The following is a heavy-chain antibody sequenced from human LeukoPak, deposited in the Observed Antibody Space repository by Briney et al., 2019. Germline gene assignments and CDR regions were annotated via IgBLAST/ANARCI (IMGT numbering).Heavy chain of an antibody. V-gene: IGHV3-30*18. CDR1: GFTFSSYG. J-gene: IGHJ3*02. D-gene: IGHD6-19*01. CDR2: ISYDGSNK. Sequence: GSLRLSCAASGFTFSSYGMHWVRQAPGKGLEWVAVISYDGSNKYYADSVKGRFTISRDNSKSTLYLQMNSLRAEDTAVYYCAKDLSSSGWTWDDAFDIWGQGTMVTVSS. CDR3: AKDLSSSGWTWDDAFDI.